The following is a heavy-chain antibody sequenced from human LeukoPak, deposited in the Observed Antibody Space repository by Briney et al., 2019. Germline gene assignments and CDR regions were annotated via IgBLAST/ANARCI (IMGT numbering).Heavy chain of an antibody. CDR1: GYTFTSFA. CDR2: INTNTGRP. CDR3: ARDRGD. V-gene: IGHV7-4-1*02. J-gene: IGHJ4*02. D-gene: IGHD3-10*01. Sequence: ASVKVSCKASGYTFTSFAMGWVRQAPGHGLEWMGWINTNTGRPTYAQGFTGRFVFSLDTSVSTAYLQISSLEAEDTAVYYCARDRGDWGQGTLVTVSS.